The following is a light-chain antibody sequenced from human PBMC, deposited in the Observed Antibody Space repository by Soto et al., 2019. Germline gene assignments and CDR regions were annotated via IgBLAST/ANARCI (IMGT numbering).Light chain of an antibody. CDR2: DVS. CDR1: QSVSSSY. V-gene: IGKV3-15*01. Sequence: EIVLTQSPGTLSLSPGERATLSCRAGQSVSSSYLAWYQQKSGQSPRLLIYDVSTRATGVPARFSGTGSETDFTLTISGLQSEDSAVYFCQQYNNWPFSFGQGTRLEI. CDR3: QQYNNWPFS. J-gene: IGKJ5*01.